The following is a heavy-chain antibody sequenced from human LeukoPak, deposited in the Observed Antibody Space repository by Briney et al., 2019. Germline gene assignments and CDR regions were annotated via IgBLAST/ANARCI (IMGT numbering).Heavy chain of an antibody. V-gene: IGHV4-39*01. Sequence: PLETLSLICSVSGGSVSSDNHYWGWIRQPPGKGLEWIGNFDYSGKSYYNPSLKGRVTISVDTSKNQFSLKLSSVTAADTAVYYCARQPIGSSWYGTFDYWGQGTLVTVSS. D-gene: IGHD6-13*01. CDR1: GGSVSSDNHY. CDR2: FDYSGKS. CDR3: ARQPIGSSWYGTFDY. J-gene: IGHJ4*02.